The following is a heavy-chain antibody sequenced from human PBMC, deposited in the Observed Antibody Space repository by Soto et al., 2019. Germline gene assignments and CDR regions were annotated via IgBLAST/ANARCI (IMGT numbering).Heavy chain of an antibody. Sequence: QMQLQESGPGLVKPSETLSLTCTVSGGSISSSSYYWGWIRQPPGQGLEWLGTIYSLGNTYYNPSLKSRVTISVAKSKRQLFLKLSSVTAPDTAVYYCAKQIYDSRGYSYASWGQGNLVTVSS. D-gene: IGHD3-22*01. J-gene: IGHJ5*02. CDR2: IYSLGNT. V-gene: IGHV4-39*01. CDR1: GGSISSSSYY. CDR3: AKQIYDSRGYSYAS.